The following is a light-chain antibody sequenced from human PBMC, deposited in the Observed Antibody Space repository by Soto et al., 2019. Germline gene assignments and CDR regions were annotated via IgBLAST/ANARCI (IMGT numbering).Light chain of an antibody. J-gene: IGLJ3*02. V-gene: IGLV2-23*01. CDR2: EDN. Sequence: QSVLTQPASVSGSPVQSITISCTGTSSDVGSYNLVSWYQQHPGKAPKLMIYEDNKRPSGVSNRFSGSKSGNTASLTISGLQAEDEAHYYCCSYAPISTVVFGGGTQLTVL. CDR3: CSYAPISTVV. CDR1: SSDVGSYNL.